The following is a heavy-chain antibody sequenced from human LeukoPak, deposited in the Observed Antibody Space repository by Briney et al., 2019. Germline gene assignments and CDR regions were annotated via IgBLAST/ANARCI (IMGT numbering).Heavy chain of an antibody. D-gene: IGHD3-16*01. V-gene: IGHV3-21*01. CDR1: GLRFRSYA. CDR3: ARGGLVDY. CDR2: ISSSSSYI. J-gene: IGHJ4*02. Sequence: GGSLRLSCVASGLRFRSYAMNWVRQAPGKGLEWVSSISSSSSYIYYADSVKGRFTISRDNAKNSLYLQMNSLRAEDTAVYYCARGGLVDYWGQGTLVTVSS.